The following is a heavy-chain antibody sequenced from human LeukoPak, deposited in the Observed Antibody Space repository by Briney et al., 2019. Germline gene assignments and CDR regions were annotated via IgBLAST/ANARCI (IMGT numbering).Heavy chain of an antibody. J-gene: IGHJ4*02. D-gene: IGHD2-21*01. CDR1: GGSSSSYY. Sequence: PSETLSLTCTVSGGSSSSYYWSWIRQPPGKGLEWIGSIYHSGSTYYNPSLKSRVTISVDTSKNQFSLKLSSVTAADTAVYYCARGRGGGDWGYFDYWGQGTLVTVSS. CDR3: ARGRGGGDWGYFDY. CDR2: IYHSGST. V-gene: IGHV4-38-2*02.